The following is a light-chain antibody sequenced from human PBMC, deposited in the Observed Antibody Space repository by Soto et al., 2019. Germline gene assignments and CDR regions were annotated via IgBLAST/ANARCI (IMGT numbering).Light chain of an antibody. J-gene: IGKJ5*01. CDR1: QSVSTN. V-gene: IGKV3D-15*01. Sequence: EIVMTQSPTTLSVSPGERATLSCRASQSVSTNLAWYQQKPGQVHSLIIYGASNRATGIPDRFSGSGSGTDFTPTISSLQPEDFATYYGQHADSFPLITFRQETRLEIK. CDR2: GAS. CDR3: QHADSFPLIT.